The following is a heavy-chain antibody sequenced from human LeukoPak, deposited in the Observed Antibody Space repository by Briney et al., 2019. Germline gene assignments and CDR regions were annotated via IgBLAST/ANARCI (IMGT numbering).Heavy chain of an antibody. J-gene: IGHJ5*01. Sequence: SETLSLTCAVYGGSFSGYYWSWIRQPPGKGLEWIGYIFYSGSTNYNPSLRSRVAISLDTSKNQFSLKLSSVTAADTAVYYCARFASGTTWFDSWGQGTLVAVSS. D-gene: IGHD6-13*01. CDR2: IFYSGST. CDR3: ARFASGTTWFDS. CDR1: GGSFSGYY. V-gene: IGHV4-59*08.